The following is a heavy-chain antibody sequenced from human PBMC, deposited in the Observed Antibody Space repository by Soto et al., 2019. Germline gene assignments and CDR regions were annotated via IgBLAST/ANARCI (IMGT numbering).Heavy chain of an antibody. V-gene: IGHV4-30-2*01. Sequence: QLQLQESGSGLVKPSQTLSLTCAVSGGSISSGGYSWSWIRQPPGKGLEWIGYIYHSGSTYYNPSLKSRVTIPVDRSKNQFSLTLSSVTAAETAVYYCARVDMAAFEGDWYFDLWGRGTLVTVSS. D-gene: IGHD6-19*01. CDR1: GGSISSGGYS. CDR3: ARVDMAAFEGDWYFDL. CDR2: IYHSGST. J-gene: IGHJ2*01.